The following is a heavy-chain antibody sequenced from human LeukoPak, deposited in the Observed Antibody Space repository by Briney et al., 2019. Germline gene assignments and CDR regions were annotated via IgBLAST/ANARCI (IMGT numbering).Heavy chain of an antibody. Sequence: GGSLRLSCAASGFTFSGYWMTWVRQAPGKGLEYVVNIKEDGSEKYYVDSVKGRFTISRNNTKNSLYLQMTSLRGDDTAVYYCVRDCGFHTFDYWGQGTLVTVSS. CDR3: VRDCGFHTFDY. V-gene: IGHV3-7*05. CDR2: IKEDGSEK. D-gene: IGHD2-21*01. CDR1: GFTFSGYW. J-gene: IGHJ4*02.